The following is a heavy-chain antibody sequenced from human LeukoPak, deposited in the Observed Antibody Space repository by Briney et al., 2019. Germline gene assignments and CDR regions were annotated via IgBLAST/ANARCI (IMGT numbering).Heavy chain of an antibody. CDR3: AKSGGSYYPDYFDY. Sequence: AGGSLRLSCAASGFTFSSYGMHWVRQAPGKGLEWVAFIRYDGSNKYYADSVKGRFTISRDNSKNTLYLQMNSLRAEDTAVYYCAKSGGSYYPDYFDYWGQGTLVTVSS. V-gene: IGHV3-30*02. CDR1: GFTFSSYG. D-gene: IGHD1-26*01. J-gene: IGHJ4*02. CDR2: IRYDGSNK.